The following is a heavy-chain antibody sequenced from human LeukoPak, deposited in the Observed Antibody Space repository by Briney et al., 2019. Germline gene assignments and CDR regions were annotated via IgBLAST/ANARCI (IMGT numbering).Heavy chain of an antibody. D-gene: IGHD1-26*01. CDR1: GYTFTSYG. V-gene: IGHV1-18*01. Sequence: ASVKVSCKASGYTFTSYGISWVRQAPGQGLEWMGWLSVYNGNTYYAQNLQGRVTMTTDTSTSTSYMELRSLRPDDTAMYYCARLSQGRLGDYFDYWGQGTLVTVSS. CDR3: ARLSQGRLGDYFDY. J-gene: IGHJ4*02. CDR2: LSVYNGNT.